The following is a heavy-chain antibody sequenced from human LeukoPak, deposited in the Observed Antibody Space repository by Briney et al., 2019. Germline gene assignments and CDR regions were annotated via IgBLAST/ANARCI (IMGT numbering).Heavy chain of an antibody. D-gene: IGHD3-10*01. CDR2: ISGSGGST. Sequence: GGSLRLSCAASGFTFSSYGMSWVRQAPGKGLEWVSAISGSGGSTYYADSVKGRFTISRDNSKNTLYLQMNSLRAEDTAVYYCAKGGGYYGSGSYDDDAFDIWGQGTMVTVSS. J-gene: IGHJ3*02. CDR1: GFTFSSYG. V-gene: IGHV3-23*01. CDR3: AKGGGYYGSGSYDDDAFDI.